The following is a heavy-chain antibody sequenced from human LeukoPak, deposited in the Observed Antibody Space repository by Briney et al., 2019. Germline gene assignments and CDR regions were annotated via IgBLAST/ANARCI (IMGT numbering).Heavy chain of an antibody. CDR3: ARLLKSDYIWGSYRAGNYFDY. CDR1: GYRFTSYW. D-gene: IGHD3-16*02. Sequence: GGSLKISCKGSGYRFTSYWLGWVRQMPGKGLEWMGIFYPGDSDTRYRPSFQGQVTISAGKSISTAYLQWSSLKASDTAMYYCARLLKSDYIWGSYRAGNYFDYWGQGTLVTVSS. CDR2: FYPGDSDT. V-gene: IGHV5-51*01. J-gene: IGHJ4*02.